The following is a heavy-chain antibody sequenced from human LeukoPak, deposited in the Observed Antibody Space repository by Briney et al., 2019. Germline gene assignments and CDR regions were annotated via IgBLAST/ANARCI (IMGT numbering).Heavy chain of an antibody. CDR3: ARSDYYYYYYGMDV. CDR1: GFTFSSYS. Sequence: TGGSLRLSCAASGFTFSSYSMNWVRQAPGKGLEWVSSISSSSSYIYYADSVKGRFTISRDNAKNSLYLQMNSLRAEDTAVYYCARSDYYYYYYGMDVWGQGTTVTVSS. V-gene: IGHV3-21*04. J-gene: IGHJ6*02. CDR2: ISSSSSYI.